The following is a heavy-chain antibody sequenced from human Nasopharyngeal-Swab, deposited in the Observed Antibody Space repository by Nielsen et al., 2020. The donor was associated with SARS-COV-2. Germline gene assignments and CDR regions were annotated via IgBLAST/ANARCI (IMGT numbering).Heavy chain of an antibody. Sequence: WIRQPPGKGLEWVSGLSSTGATIFYADSVKGRFTISRDNSKNTLYLQMNSLRAEDTAVYYCARDSDSGYSLDAFDIWGQGTMVTVSS. CDR2: LSSTGATI. J-gene: IGHJ3*02. CDR3: ARDSDSGYSLDAFDI. V-gene: IGHV3-23*01. D-gene: IGHD5-12*01.